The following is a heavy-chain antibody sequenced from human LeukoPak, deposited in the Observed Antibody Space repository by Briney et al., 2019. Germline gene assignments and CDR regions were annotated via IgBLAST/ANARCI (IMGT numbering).Heavy chain of an antibody. V-gene: IGHV1-69*05. Sequence: ASVKVSCKASGGTFSSYAISWVRQAPGQGLEWVGGIIPIFGTANYAQKFQGRVTITTDESTSTAYMELSSLRSADTAVVYCATVVGDPAAGTFGWFDPWGQGTLVTVSS. J-gene: IGHJ5*02. CDR2: IIPIFGTA. CDR3: ATVVGDPAAGTFGWFDP. CDR1: GGTFSSYA. D-gene: IGHD6-13*01.